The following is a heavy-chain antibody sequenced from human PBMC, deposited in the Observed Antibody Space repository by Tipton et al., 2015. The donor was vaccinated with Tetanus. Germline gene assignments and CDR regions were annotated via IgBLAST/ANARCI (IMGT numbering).Heavy chain of an antibody. D-gene: IGHD3-10*01. V-gene: IGHV4-61*08. CDR3: ARDNRVPLRFGELLEFYYYYGMDV. CDR1: GGSISSGGYY. CDR2: IYYSGST. J-gene: IGHJ6*02. Sequence: TLSLTCTVSGGSISSGGYYWSWIRQHPGKGLEWIGYIYYSGSTNYNPSLKSRVTISVDTSKNQFSLKLSSVTAADTAVYYCARDNRVPLRFGELLEFYYYYGMDVWGQGP.